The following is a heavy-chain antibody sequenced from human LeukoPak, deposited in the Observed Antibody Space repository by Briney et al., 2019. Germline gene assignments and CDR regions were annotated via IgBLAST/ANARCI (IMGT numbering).Heavy chain of an antibody. D-gene: IGHD3-9*01. J-gene: IGHJ4*02. CDR1: GGSFSGYY. Sequence: PSETLSLTCAVYGGSFSGYYWSWIRQPPGKGLEWIGEINHSGSTNYNPSLKSRVTISVDTSKNQFSLKLSSVTAADTAVYYCARGNRYYDILTGYYKSVRFDYWGQGTLVTVSS. CDR3: ARGNRYYDILTGYYKSVRFDY. V-gene: IGHV4-34*01. CDR2: INHSGST.